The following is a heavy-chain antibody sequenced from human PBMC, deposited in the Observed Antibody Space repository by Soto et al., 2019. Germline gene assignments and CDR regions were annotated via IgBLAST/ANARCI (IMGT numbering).Heavy chain of an antibody. J-gene: IGHJ4*02. CDR2: ISYDGNTK. Sequence: QVQLVESGGGVVQPGRSLRLSCAASGFIFSGYAMHWVRQAPGKVLEWVAVISYDGNTKYYADSVKGRFTVSRDNSKNKLYVQMNNLSAEDTAMYYCAKETSAYEIDYWGQGTLVTVSS. CDR3: AKETSAYEIDY. D-gene: IGHD5-12*01. CDR1: GFIFSGYA. V-gene: IGHV3-30-3*01.